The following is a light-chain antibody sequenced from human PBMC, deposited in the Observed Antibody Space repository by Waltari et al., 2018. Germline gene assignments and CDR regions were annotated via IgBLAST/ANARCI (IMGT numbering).Light chain of an antibody. V-gene: IGKV1-5*03. CDR3: QQYNSYSL. Sequence: DFQTTQSPSTLSASVGDSVTITSRASPIISSWLAWYQQKPGKAPKLLIYKASSLESGVPSRFSGSGSGTEFTLTISSLQPDDFATYYCQQYNSYSLFGPGTKVDIK. J-gene: IGKJ3*01. CDR1: PIISSW. CDR2: KAS.